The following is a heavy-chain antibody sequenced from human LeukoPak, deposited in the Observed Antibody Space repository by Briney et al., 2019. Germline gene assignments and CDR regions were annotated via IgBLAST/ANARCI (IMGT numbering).Heavy chain of an antibody. Sequence: QTGGSLRLSYAASGFTFSNSWMHWVCQAPEKGLEWVADIKCDGSEKCYVDSVKGRLTISRDNAKNSLYLQVNSLRAEDMTVYYCVRGVGSSTSCYVRAFDIWGQGTMVTVSS. V-gene: IGHV3-52*01. CDR3: VRGVGSSTSCYVRAFDI. CDR2: IKCDGSEK. CDR1: GFTFSNSW. J-gene: IGHJ3*02. D-gene: IGHD2-2*01.